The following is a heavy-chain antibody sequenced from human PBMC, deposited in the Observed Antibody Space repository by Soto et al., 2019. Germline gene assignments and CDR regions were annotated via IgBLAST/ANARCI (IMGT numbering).Heavy chain of an antibody. V-gene: IGHV3-21*01. J-gene: IGHJ6*02. Sequence: EVQLVESGGGLVKPGGSLRLSCAASGFTFSRHNMNWVRQAPGKGLEWVSFITSSSNYIYYADSVKGRFTISRDNAKNSQYLQMNSLRAEDTAVYYCASWDLGSSRSYYQGYYYGMDVWGQGTTVTVSS. CDR2: ITSSSNYI. CDR3: ASWDLGSSRSYYQGYYYGMDV. CDR1: GFTFSRHN. D-gene: IGHD3-22*01.